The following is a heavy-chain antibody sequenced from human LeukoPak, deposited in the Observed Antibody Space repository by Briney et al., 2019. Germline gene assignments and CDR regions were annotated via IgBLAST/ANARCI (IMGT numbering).Heavy chain of an antibody. V-gene: IGHV1-8*03. CDR2: MNPNSGNA. J-gene: IGHJ4*02. CDR1: GYTFTSYD. Sequence: ASVKVSCKASGYTFTSYDINWVRQATAQGLEWMGWMNPNSGNAGYAQKFQGRITITRNTSISTAYMELSSLRSEDTAVYYCARSIAARQGVDYWGQGTLVTVSS. CDR3: ARSIAARQGVDY. D-gene: IGHD6-6*01.